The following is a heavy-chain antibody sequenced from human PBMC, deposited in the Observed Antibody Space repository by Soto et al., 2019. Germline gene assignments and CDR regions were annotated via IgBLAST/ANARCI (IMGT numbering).Heavy chain of an antibody. CDR2: INSDGSST. J-gene: IGHJ6*02. V-gene: IGHV3-74*01. Sequence: GGSLRLSCAASGFTFSSYWMHWVRQAPGKGLVWVSRINSDGSSTSYADSVKGRFTISRDNAKNSLYLQMNSLRAEDTAVYYFARHLAEYYYYYGMDVWGQGTTVTVSS. D-gene: IGHD2-15*01. CDR1: GFTFSSYW. CDR3: ARHLAEYYYYYGMDV.